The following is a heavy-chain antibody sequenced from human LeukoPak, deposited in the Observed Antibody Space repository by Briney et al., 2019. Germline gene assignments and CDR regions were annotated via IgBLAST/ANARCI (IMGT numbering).Heavy chain of an antibody. J-gene: IGHJ5*02. CDR3: ARASQQWTEGWFDP. V-gene: IGHV4-39*07. Sequence: SETLSLTCTVSGGSISSSTYYWAWIRQPPGKGLEWIGSIYYSGSTFYNPSLKSRVTISVDTSKNQFSLKLTSVTAADTAVYYCARASQQWTEGWFDPWGQGTLVTVSS. CDR1: GGSISSSTYY. CDR2: IYYSGST. D-gene: IGHD6-19*01.